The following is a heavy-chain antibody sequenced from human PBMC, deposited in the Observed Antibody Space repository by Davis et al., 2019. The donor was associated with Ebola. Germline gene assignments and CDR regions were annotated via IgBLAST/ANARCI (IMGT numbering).Heavy chain of an antibody. CDR3: SRGGYSTQGPDY. Sequence: GVVTYYADSVKGGFTISRVNSKNTMHLQMNNLGDDDSAIYYCSRGGYSTQGPDYWGQGTLVTVSS. J-gene: IGHJ4*02. D-gene: IGHD6-13*01. CDR2: GVVT. V-gene: IGHV3-23*01.